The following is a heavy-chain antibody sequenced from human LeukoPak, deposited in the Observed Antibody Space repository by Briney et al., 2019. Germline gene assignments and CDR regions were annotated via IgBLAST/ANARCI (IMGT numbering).Heavy chain of an antibody. CDR2: IKTNSGAT. V-gene: IGHV1-2*02. D-gene: IGHD3-10*01. CDR1: GYTFTDYY. Sequence: ASVKVSCKASGYTFTDYYLLWVRQAPGQGLEWMGWIKTNSGATDYAQNFEARVTMTRDTSSGTAYLDLSSLTSDDTAVYYCARVHSRADRRGFDPWGQGTLVTVSS. J-gene: IGHJ5*02. CDR3: ARVHSRADRRGFDP.